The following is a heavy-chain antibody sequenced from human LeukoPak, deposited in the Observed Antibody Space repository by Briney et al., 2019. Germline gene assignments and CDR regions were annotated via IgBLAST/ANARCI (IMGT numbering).Heavy chain of an antibody. CDR2: ISAYNGNT. V-gene: IGHV1-18*01. CDR1: GYTFTSYG. CDR3: ARYCSNTSCYDLVVDY. Sequence: ASVKVSCKASGYTFTSYGISWVRQAPGQGLEWMGWISAYNGNTNYAQKLQGRVTMTTDTSTSTAYMELRSLRSDDTAVYYCARYCSNTSCYDLVVDYWGQGTLVTVSS. D-gene: IGHD2-2*01. J-gene: IGHJ4*02.